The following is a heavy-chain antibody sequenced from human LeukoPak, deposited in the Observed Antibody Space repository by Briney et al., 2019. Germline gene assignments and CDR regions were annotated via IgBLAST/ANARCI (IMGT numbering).Heavy chain of an antibody. Sequence: SETLSLTCTVSGGSISSYYWTWIRQPPGKGLEWLGYIHYSGSSNYNPSLKSRVTISVDTSKNQFFLRLNSVTAADTAVYYCAREGDYENWLDPWGQGTLVTVSS. D-gene: IGHD4-17*01. CDR2: IHYSGSS. J-gene: IGHJ5*02. CDR1: GGSISSYY. CDR3: AREGDYENWLDP. V-gene: IGHV4-59*01.